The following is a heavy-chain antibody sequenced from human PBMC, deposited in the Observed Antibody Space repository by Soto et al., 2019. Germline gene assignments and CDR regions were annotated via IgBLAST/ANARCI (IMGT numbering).Heavy chain of an antibody. CDR3: AREASPYYYYGMDV. Sequence: PGGSLRLSCTGSGFTFSNFAMDWVRQAPGKGLEWVSYIDTRSSRRLYANSVRGRFFISRDNAKNSLYLQMNSLRAEDTAVYYCAREASPYYYYGMDVWGQGTTVTVSS. CDR2: IDTRSSRR. J-gene: IGHJ6*02. V-gene: IGHV3-48*04. CDR1: GFTFSNFA.